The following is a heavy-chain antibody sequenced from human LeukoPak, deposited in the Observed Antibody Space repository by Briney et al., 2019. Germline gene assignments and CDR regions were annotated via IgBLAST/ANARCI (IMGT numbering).Heavy chain of an antibody. V-gene: IGHV4-59*01. CDR2: IHNSGNT. Sequence: RSSETLSLTYTVSAVSISDYYWSWIRQTPGKGLEWIGYIHNSGNTNYNPSLKSRVTISVDTSKNQFSLQLSSVTAADAAVYYCAASWSYQNWFDPWGQGTLVTVSS. J-gene: IGHJ5*02. D-gene: IGHD2-15*01. CDR3: AASWSYQNWFDP. CDR1: AVSISDYY.